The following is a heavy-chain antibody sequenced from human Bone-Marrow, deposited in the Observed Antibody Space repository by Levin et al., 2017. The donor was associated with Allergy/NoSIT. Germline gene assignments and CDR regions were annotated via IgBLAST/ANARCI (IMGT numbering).Heavy chain of an antibody. CDR1: GFTFGDYA. Sequence: LSLTCAASGFTFGDYAMHWVRQAPGKGLEWVSGISWNSASIDYADSVKGRFTISRDNAKNSLYLQMNSLRAEDTAFYYCVKDIGGGNFNYYYGMDVWGQGTAVTVSS. CDR3: VKDIGGGNFNYYYGMDV. J-gene: IGHJ6*02. V-gene: IGHV3-9*01. D-gene: IGHD4-23*01. CDR2: ISWNSASI.